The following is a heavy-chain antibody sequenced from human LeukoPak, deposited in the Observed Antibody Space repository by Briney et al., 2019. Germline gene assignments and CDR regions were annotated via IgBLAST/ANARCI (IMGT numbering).Heavy chain of an antibody. Sequence: GGSLRLSCAASGFTFSSYSMNWVRQSPGKGLEWVSSISSSSSYIYYADSVKGRFTISRDNAKNSLYLQMNSLRAEDTAVYYCAREAKRVTTVDYWGQGTLVTVSS. J-gene: IGHJ4*02. CDR1: GFTFSSYS. V-gene: IGHV3-21*01. CDR3: AREAKRVTTVDY. D-gene: IGHD4-17*01. CDR2: ISSSSSYI.